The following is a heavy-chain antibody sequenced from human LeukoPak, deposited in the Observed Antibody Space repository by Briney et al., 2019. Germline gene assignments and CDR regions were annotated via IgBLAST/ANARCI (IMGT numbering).Heavy chain of an antibody. CDR3: ARDQAWLSRSLDY. J-gene: IGHJ4*02. Sequence: GGSLRLSCAASGFTFSSYSMNWVRQAPGKGLEWVSSISSSSSYIYYADSVKGRFTISRDNAKNSLYLQMSSLRAEDTAVYYCARDQAWLSRSLDYWGQGTLVTVSS. V-gene: IGHV3-21*01. CDR2: ISSSSSYI. CDR1: GFTFSSYS. D-gene: IGHD3-9*01.